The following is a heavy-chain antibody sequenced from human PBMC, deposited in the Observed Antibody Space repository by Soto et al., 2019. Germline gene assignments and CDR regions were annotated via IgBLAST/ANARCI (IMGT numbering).Heavy chain of an antibody. CDR2: IVPVFGRP. CDR1: GGSFSNFG. J-gene: IGHJ4*02. Sequence: SVKVSCKASGGSFSNFGISWVRQAPGQGLEWMGGIVPVFGRPNYAQRFRGRLTITADESTSTGYMVLISLRSDDTAVYYCAREGSGYNFWGQGTQVTVSS. D-gene: IGHD5-12*01. CDR3: AREGSGYNF. V-gene: IGHV1-69*13.